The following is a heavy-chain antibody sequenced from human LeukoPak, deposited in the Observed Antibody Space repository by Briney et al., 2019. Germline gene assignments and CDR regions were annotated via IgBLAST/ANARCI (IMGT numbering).Heavy chain of an antibody. CDR2: INPNSGGT. CDR1: GYTSSDYY. CDR3: ARVGRDNYDILTGYYYNWFDP. Sequence: GDSVKVSCKASGYTSSDYYMHWVRQAPGQGLEWMGWINPNSGGTNYAQKFQGRVTMTRDTSISTAYMELSRLRSDDTAVYYCARVGRDNYDILTGYYYNWFDPWGQGTLVTVSS. D-gene: IGHD3-9*01. V-gene: IGHV1-2*02. J-gene: IGHJ5*02.